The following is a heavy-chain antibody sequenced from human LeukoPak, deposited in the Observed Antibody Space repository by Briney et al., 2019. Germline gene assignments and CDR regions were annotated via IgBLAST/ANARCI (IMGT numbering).Heavy chain of an antibody. V-gene: IGHV3-23*01. J-gene: IGHJ6*02. CDR3: AKGVADLYYYGMDV. CDR1: GFTFSSYA. CDR2: ISVSGGST. Sequence: GGSLRLSCAASGFTFSSYAMSWVRQAPGKGLERISSISVSGGSTYYADSVKGRLTISRDNSKNTLYLQMNSLRAEDTAVYYCAKGVADLYYYGMDVWGQGTTVTVSS. D-gene: IGHD6-19*01.